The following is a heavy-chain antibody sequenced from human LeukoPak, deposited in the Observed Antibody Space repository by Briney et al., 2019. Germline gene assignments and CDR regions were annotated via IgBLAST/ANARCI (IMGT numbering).Heavy chain of an antibody. V-gene: IGHV4-61*01. CDR1: GGSVSSGSYY. D-gene: IGHD5-18*01. CDR3: ARERGERGYSYGYNY. Sequence: SETLSLTCTVSGGSVSSGSYYWSWIRQPPGKGLEWIGYIYYSGSTNYNPSLKSRVTISVDTSKNQFSLKLSSVTAADTAVYYCARERGERGYSYGYNYWGQGTLVTVSS. J-gene: IGHJ4*02. CDR2: IYYSGST.